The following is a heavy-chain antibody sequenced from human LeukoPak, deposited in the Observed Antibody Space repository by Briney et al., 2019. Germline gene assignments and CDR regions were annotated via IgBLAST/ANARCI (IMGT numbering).Heavy chain of an antibody. D-gene: IGHD3-16*01. V-gene: IGHV3-48*03. CDR1: GFTFSSYA. Sequence: PGGSLRLSCAASGFTFSSYALSWVRQAPGKWLEWVSYISSSGTTIYYADSVKGRFTISRDNAKNSLYLQMNSLRAEDTAVYYCARVGWVLRYAFDIWGQGTMVTVSS. CDR3: ARVGWVLRYAFDI. CDR2: ISSSGTTI. J-gene: IGHJ3*02.